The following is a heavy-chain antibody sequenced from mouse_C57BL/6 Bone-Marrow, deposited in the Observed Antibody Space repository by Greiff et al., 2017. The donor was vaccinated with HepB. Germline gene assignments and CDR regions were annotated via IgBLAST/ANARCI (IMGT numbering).Heavy chain of an antibody. V-gene: IGHV10-3*01. Sequence: EVHLVESGGGLVQPKGSLKLSCAASGFTFNTYAMHWVRQAPGKGLEWVARLRSKSSNYATYYADSVKDRFTISRDDSQSMLYLQMNNLKTEDTAMYYCVSNYGSPFAYWGQGTLVTVSA. CDR2: LRSKSSNYAT. CDR1: GFTFNTYA. CDR3: VSNYGSPFAY. J-gene: IGHJ3*01. D-gene: IGHD1-1*01.